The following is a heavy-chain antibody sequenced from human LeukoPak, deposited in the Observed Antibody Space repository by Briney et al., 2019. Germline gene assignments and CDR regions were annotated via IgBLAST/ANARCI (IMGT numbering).Heavy chain of an antibody. CDR1: GYTFTGYY. CDR3: ARDRVTMVRGVPRYFNWFDP. CDR2: INPNSGGT. J-gene: IGHJ5*02. V-gene: IGHV1-2*02. D-gene: IGHD3-10*01. Sequence: ASVKVSCKASGYTFTGYYMHWVRQAPGQGLEWMGWINPNSGGTNYAQKFQGRATMTRDTSISTAYMELSRLRSDDTAVYYCARDRVTMVRGVPRYFNWFDPWGQGALVTVSS.